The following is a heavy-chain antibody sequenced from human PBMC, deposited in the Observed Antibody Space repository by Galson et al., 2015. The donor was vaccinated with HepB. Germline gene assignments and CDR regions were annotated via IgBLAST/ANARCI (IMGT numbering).Heavy chain of an antibody. J-gene: IGHJ3*02. V-gene: IGHV1-69*04. Sequence: SVKVSCKASGGTFSSYTISWVRQAPGQGLEWMGRIIPILGIANYAQKFQGRVTITADKSTSTAYMELSSLRSEDTAVYYCARDPGTMVRGPTDAFDIWGQGTMVTVSS. CDR1: GGTFSSYT. D-gene: IGHD3-10*01. CDR2: IIPILGIA. CDR3: ARDPGTMVRGPTDAFDI.